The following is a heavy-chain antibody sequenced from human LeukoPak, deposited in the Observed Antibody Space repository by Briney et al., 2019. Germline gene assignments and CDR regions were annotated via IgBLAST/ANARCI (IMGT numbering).Heavy chain of an antibody. D-gene: IGHD6-19*01. CDR2: IFTSGIT. J-gene: IGHJ4*02. CDR3: ARFSGWYLGGDY. V-gene: IGHV4-4*07. CDR1: GGSISIYY. Sequence: SETLSLTCTVSGGSISIYYWNWIRQPAGKGLEWIGRIFTSGITNYDPSLKSRVTMSVDTSKNQFSLNLSSVTAADTAVYYCARFSGWYLGGDYWGQGTLVTVSS.